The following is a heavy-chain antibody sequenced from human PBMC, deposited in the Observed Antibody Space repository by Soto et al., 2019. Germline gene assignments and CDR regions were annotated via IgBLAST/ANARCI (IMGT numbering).Heavy chain of an antibody. D-gene: IGHD3-9*01. Sequence: KTSETLSLTCTVSGGSISSYYWSWIRQPPGKGLEWIGYIYYSGSTNYNPSLKSRVTISVDTSKNQFSLKLSSVTAADTAVYYCARSPLLRYGWWGGSRPTAYYFDYWGQGTLVTVSS. V-gene: IGHV4-59*01. CDR1: GGSISSYY. CDR2: IYYSGST. CDR3: ARSPLLRYGWWGGSRPTAYYFDY. J-gene: IGHJ4*02.